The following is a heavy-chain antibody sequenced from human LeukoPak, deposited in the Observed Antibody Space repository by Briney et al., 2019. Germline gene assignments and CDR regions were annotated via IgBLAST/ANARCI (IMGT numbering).Heavy chain of an antibody. Sequence: GASVKVSCKASGYSFITYDVNWVRQATGQGPEWMGYMNPNTGITGYAQKFQGRVTMTSDTSINTAYMELSSLTSEDTAMYYCARELGRDEFWGQGTLVTVSS. CDR1: GYSFITYD. CDR3: ARELGRDEF. CDR2: MNPNTGIT. J-gene: IGHJ4*02. V-gene: IGHV1-8*01. D-gene: IGHD3-10*01.